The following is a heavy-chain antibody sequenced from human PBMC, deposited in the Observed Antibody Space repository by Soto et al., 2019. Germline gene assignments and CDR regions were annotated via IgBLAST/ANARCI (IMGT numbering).Heavy chain of an antibody. D-gene: IGHD4-4*01. CDR3: TREWDSNYYYGMDV. Sequence: GGSLRLSCTASGFTFGDYAMSWVRQAPGKGLEWVGFIRSKAYGGTTEYAASVKGRFTISRDDSKSIAYLQMNSLKTEDTAVYYCTREWDSNYYYGMDVWGQGTTVTVPS. J-gene: IGHJ6*02. CDR1: GFTFGDYA. CDR2: IRSKAYGGTT. V-gene: IGHV3-49*04.